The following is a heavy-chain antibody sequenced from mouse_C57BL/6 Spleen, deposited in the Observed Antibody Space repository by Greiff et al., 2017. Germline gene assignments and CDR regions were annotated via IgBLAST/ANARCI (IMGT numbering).Heavy chain of an antibody. D-gene: IGHD2-4*01. J-gene: IGHJ1*03. Sequence: QVQLQQPGAELVMPGASVKLSCKASGYTFTSYWMHWVKQRPGQGLEWIGEIDPSDSYTTSNQKFKGKSTLTVDKSSSTAYMQLSSLTSEDSAVDYCARGGLRRVNWYCDVWGTGTTVTVSS. CDR1: GYTFTSYW. V-gene: IGHV1-69*01. CDR2: IDPSDSYT. CDR3: ARGGLRRVNWYCDV.